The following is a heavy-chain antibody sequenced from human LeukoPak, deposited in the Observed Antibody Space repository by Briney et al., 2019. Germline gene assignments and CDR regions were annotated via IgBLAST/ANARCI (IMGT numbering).Heavy chain of an antibody. CDR1: GFTFSSYS. CDR3: ARDGVRFLEWLRGNWFDP. V-gene: IGHV3-21*01. D-gene: IGHD3-3*01. CDR2: ISSSSSYI. Sequence: SGGSLRLSCAASGFTFSSYSINCVRQAPGKGLEWVSSISSSSSYIYYAESVKGRFTNSRDNTKNSLYLQMNSLRAEDTAVYYCARDGVRFLEWLRGNWFDPWGQGTLVTVSS. J-gene: IGHJ5*02.